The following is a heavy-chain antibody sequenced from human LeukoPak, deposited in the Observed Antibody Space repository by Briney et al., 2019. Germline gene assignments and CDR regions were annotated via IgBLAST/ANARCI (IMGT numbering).Heavy chain of an antibody. CDR2: ISAYNGNT. CDR1: GYSFTTYG. CDR3: ARGSDCSGGSCYEFDY. J-gene: IGHJ4*02. Sequence: ASVKVSCKASGYSFTTYGITWVRQAPGQGLEWMGWISAYNGNTNYAQKLQGRVTMTTDTSTSTAYMELRSLRSDDTAVYYCARGSDCSGGSCYEFDYWGQGTLVTASS. D-gene: IGHD2-15*01. V-gene: IGHV1-18*01.